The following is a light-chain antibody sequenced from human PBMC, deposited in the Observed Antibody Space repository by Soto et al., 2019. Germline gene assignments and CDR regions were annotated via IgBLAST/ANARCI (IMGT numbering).Light chain of an antibody. CDR1: QSVSSSS. CDR2: GAS. J-gene: IGKJ1*01. V-gene: IGKV3-20*01. Sequence: EIVLTQSPATLSLSPGERATLSCRASQSVSSSSLAWYQQKRGQAPRLLIHGASNRATGIPDRFSGSGSGTDFTLTISRLEPEDFAVYYCQQYGSSPRTFGQGTKVDIK. CDR3: QQYGSSPRT.